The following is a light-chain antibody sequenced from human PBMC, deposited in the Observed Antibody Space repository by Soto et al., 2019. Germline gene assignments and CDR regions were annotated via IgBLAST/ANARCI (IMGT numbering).Light chain of an antibody. V-gene: IGLV2-8*01. CDR3: SSYAGSNNFF. J-gene: IGLJ1*01. CDR1: SSDIGAYIY. Sequence: QSALTQPPSASGSPGQSVTISCTGTSSDIGAYIYVSWYQQHPGKAPKLMISEVSRRPSGVPERFSGSKSGNTASLTVSGLQADDEAHYYCSSYAGSNNFFFGTGTKVTVL. CDR2: EVS.